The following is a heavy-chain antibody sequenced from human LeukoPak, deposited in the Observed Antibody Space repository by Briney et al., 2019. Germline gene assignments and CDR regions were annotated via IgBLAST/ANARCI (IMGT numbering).Heavy chain of an antibody. CDR2: IYYSGST. D-gene: IGHD4-11*01. J-gene: IGHJ4*02. V-gene: IGHV4-59*08. Sequence: SETLSLTCSVSGGSISSYYWSWIRQPPGKGPEWIGYIYYSGSTNYNPSLKSRVTISVDTSKNQFSLKLSSVTAADTAVYYCARHAPMTTYDYWGQGTLVTVSS. CDR1: GGSISSYY. CDR3: ARHAPMTTYDY.